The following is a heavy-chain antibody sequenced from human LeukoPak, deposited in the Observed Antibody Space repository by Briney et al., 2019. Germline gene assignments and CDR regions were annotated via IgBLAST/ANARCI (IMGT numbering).Heavy chain of an antibody. Sequence: GGSLRLSCAASGFSLYRYAVNWVRQAPGKGLEWVSAITGSGTYTYYADSVKGRFTISRDYSKNTLYLQMNSLRAEDTAVYYCAKGEMYRKTWYSDCWGQGTLVTVSS. D-gene: IGHD1-26*01. CDR3: AKGEMYRKTWYSDC. CDR2: ITGSGTYT. V-gene: IGHV3-23*01. CDR1: GFSLYRYA. J-gene: IGHJ4*02.